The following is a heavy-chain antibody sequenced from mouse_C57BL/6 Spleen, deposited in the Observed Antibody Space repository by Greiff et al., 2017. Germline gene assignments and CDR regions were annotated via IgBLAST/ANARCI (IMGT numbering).Heavy chain of an antibody. J-gene: IGHJ4*01. D-gene: IGHD2-1*01. CDR2: IYPGSGST. CDR3: ARKDYGNTRAMDY. Sequence: QVQLQQPGAELVKPGASVKMSCKASGYTFTSYWITWVKQRPGQGLEWIGDIYPGSGSTNYNEKFKSKATLTVDTSSSTAYMQLSSLTSEDSAVYYCARKDYGNTRAMDYWGQGTSVTVSS. CDR1: GYTFTSYW. V-gene: IGHV1-55*01.